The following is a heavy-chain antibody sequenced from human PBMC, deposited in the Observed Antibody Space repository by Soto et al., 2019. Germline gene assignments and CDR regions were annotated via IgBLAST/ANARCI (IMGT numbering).Heavy chain of an antibody. V-gene: IGHV3-9*01. D-gene: IGHD3-3*01. J-gene: IGHJ4*02. CDR2: ISWSTSSI. CDR3: GKASSSNSWSPIDY. Sequence: EVQLVESGGGLVEPGTSLRLYCAASGFTFDDYAMHWVRQIPGKGLQWVSGISWSTSSIGYGASLRGRFLISRDNANNSLYLQMNDLIPEDTALYYCGKASSSNSWSPIDYWGQGTMVTVSS. CDR1: GFTFDDYA.